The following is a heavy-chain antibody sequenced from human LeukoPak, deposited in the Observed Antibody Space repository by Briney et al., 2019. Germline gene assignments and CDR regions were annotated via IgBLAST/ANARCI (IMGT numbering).Heavy chain of an antibody. CDR3: ARSAVQANTPFYFDF. Sequence: GGSLRLSCSASGFIFATYGMNWVGQAPGSGLQWVAYISAGSSNTFYADSVKGRFTISRDDADNFLHLQMNSLSAEDTAVYYCARSAVQANTPFYFDFWGQGALVTVSS. CDR2: ISAGSSNT. V-gene: IGHV3-48*01. CDR1: GFIFATYG. D-gene: IGHD1-26*01. J-gene: IGHJ4*02.